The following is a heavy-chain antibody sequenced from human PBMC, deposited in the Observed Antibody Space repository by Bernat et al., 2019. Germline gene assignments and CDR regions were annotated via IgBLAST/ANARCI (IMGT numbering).Heavy chain of an antibody. CDR3: ARDQVGEHIVVRDQTDEGGIFDY. D-gene: IGHD2-21*01. V-gene: IGHV3-30-3*01. CDR2: ISYDGSNK. Sequence: QVQLVESGGGVVQPGRSLRLSCAASGFTFSSYAMHWVRQAPGKGLEWVAVISYDGSNKYYADSVKGRFTISRDNSKNTLYLQMNSLRAEDTAVYYCARDQVGEHIVVRDQTDEGGIFDYWGQGTLVTVSS. J-gene: IGHJ4*02. CDR1: GFTFSSYA.